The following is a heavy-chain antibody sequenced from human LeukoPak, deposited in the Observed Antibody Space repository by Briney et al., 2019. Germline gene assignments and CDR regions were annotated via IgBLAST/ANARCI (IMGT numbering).Heavy chain of an antibody. V-gene: IGHV1-2*02. J-gene: IGHJ5*02. D-gene: IGHD3-10*01. Sequence: ASVKVSCKASGYSFADHYMHWVRQAPGQGLEWMGWIKPNSGGTRSAQKFQGRVTMTRDTSISTAYMELSSLRYDDTAVYYCATNILVRDIINWFDPWGQGTLVTVSS. CDR3: ATNILVRDIINWFDP. CDR1: GYSFADHY. CDR2: IKPNSGGT.